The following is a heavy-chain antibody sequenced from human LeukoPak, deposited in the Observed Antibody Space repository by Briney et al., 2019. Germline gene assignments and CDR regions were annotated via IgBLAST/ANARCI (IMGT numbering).Heavy chain of an antibody. Sequence: GGSLRLSCAASGFTLSSYWMSWVRQAPGKGLEWVANIKQDGSEKYYVDSVKGRFTISRDNAKNSLYLQMNSLRAEDTAVYYCASSYWSWGAYYYMDVWGKGTTVTISS. J-gene: IGHJ6*03. CDR2: IKQDGSEK. CDR3: ASSYWSWGAYYYMDV. V-gene: IGHV3-7*01. CDR1: GFTLSSYW. D-gene: IGHD2-8*02.